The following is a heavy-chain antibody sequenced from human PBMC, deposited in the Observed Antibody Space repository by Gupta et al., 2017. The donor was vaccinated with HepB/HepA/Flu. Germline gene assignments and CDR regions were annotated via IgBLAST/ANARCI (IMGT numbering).Heavy chain of an antibody. CDR3: AKDQGGCGDLFFAFGI. CDR1: GFTFSSYA. CDR2: LSGSGDTT. V-gene: IGHV3-23*01. D-gene: IGHD3/OR15-3a*01. Sequence: EVQLLQSGGGLVQPGGSLRLSCAASGFTFSSYAMTWVRQAPGKGLEWVSSLSGSGDTTSYADSVRGRFTISRDNSKNTMFLKMNSMRAEETAVYYCAKDQGGCGDLFFAFGIWGQGTMVTVSS. J-gene: IGHJ3*02.